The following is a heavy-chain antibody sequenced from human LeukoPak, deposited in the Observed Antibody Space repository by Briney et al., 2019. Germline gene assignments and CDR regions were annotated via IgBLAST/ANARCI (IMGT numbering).Heavy chain of an antibody. J-gene: IGHJ4*02. V-gene: IGHV1-46*01. D-gene: IGHD6-19*01. CDR1: GYTFTSYY. CDR2: INPSGGST. CDR3: ARDLRSMYSSGWYYFDY. Sequence: ASVKVSCKASGYTFTSYYMHWVRQAPGQGLEWMGIINPSGGSTSYAQKFQGRVTMTRDMSTSTVYMELSSLRSEDTAVYYCARDLRSMYSSGWYYFDYWGQGTLVTVSS.